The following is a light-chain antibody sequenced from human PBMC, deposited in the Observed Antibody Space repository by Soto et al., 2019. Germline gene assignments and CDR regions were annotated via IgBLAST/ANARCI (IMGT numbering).Light chain of an antibody. CDR1: QSVSSNY. V-gene: IGKV3-20*01. CDR3: QQYDISIT. CDR2: GAS. Sequence: EIVLTQSPDTVSLSPGETATLSCRASQSVSSNYLAWYQQKPGQAPRLLIYGASSRATGIPDRFSGSGSGTDFTLTISRLEPDDFAVFYCQQYDISITFGQGTRLE. J-gene: IGKJ5*01.